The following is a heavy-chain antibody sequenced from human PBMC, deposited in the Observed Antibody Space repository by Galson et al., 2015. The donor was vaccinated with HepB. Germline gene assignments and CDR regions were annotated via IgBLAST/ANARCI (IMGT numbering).Heavy chain of an antibody. CDR3: ARRFYSNYVGYYGMDV. CDR2: IKQEGSEK. Sequence: SPRLSCAASGFTFSSYWMSWVRQAPGKGLEWVANIKQEGSEKYYVDSVKGRFTISRDNAKNSLYLQNNSLRAENTAVYYCARRFYSNYVGYYGMDVWCQGTTFTVSS. D-gene: IGHD4-11*01. J-gene: IGHJ6*02. V-gene: IGHV3-7*03. CDR1: GFTFSSYW.